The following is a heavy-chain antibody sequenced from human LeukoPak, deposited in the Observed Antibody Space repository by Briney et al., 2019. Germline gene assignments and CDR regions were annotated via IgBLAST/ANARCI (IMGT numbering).Heavy chain of an antibody. V-gene: IGHV3-23*01. CDR3: AKDLFDRSDILTGYYLGLNYFDY. D-gene: IGHD3-9*01. CDR2: ISGSGGST. Sequence: GGSLRLSCAASGFTFNSYAMSWVRQAPGKGLEWVSAISGSGGSTYYADSVKGRFTISRDNSKNTLYLQMNSLRAEDTAVYYCAKDLFDRSDILTGYYLGLNYFDYWGQGTLVTVSS. J-gene: IGHJ4*02. CDR1: GFTFNSYA.